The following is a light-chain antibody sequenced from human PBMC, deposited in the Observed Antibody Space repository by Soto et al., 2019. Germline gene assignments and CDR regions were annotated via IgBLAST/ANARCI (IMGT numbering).Light chain of an antibody. CDR2: ASS. CDR3: QLYGISPH. CDR1: QSITSN. Sequence: EIVLTQSPATLSVSPWEIATLSCRASQSITSNVAWYQHKPGQAPRLLIYASSNRATGIPDRFSGSASGTDFTLTINRLEPEDFAVYYCQLYGISPHFGQGTRLEI. V-gene: IGKV3-20*01. J-gene: IGKJ5*01.